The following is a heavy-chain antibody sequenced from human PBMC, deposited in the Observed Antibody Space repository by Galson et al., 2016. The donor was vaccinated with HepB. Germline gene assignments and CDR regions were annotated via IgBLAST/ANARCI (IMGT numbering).Heavy chain of an antibody. CDR2: VYYRSTWYN. CDR3: ARAGGLNGNFYFDS. J-gene: IGHJ4*02. D-gene: IGHD3-10*01. Sequence: CAISGDSVSNNIAAWNWIRQSPSRGLQWLGRVYYRSTWYNDYAASVRSRITINPDTSKNQLSLQLSSVTPEDTAVYYCARAGGLNGNFYFDSWGQGTLITVSS. CDR1: GDSVSNNIAA. V-gene: IGHV6-1*01.